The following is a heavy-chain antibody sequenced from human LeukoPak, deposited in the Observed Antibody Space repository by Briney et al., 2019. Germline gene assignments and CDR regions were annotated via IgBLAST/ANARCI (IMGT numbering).Heavy chain of an antibody. CDR3: ARRPNYDGSGYPFDY. Sequence: PSETLSLTCAVSGGSISSNNWWSWVRQPPGKGLEWIGEIYHHGATNYDPSLRSRVTISLDKSKNQFSLRLTSVTAADTAIYFCARRPNYDGSGYPFDYWGQGTLVTVSS. V-gene: IGHV4-4*02. D-gene: IGHD3-22*01. J-gene: IGHJ4*02. CDR1: GGSISSNNW. CDR2: IYHHGAT.